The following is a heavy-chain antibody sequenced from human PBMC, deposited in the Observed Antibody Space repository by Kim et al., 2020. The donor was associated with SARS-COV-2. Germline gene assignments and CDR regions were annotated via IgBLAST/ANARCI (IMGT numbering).Heavy chain of an antibody. CDR3: ASLYYDSSGYYKNAFDI. J-gene: IGHJ3*02. V-gene: IGHV1-3*01. D-gene: IGHD3-22*01. CDR2: INAGNGNT. CDR1: GYTFTSYA. Sequence: ASVKVSCKASGYTFTSYAMHWVRQAPGQRLEWMGWINAGNGNTKYSQKFQGRVTITRDTSASTAYMELSSLRSEDTAVYYCASLYYDSSGYYKNAFDIWGQGTMVTVSS.